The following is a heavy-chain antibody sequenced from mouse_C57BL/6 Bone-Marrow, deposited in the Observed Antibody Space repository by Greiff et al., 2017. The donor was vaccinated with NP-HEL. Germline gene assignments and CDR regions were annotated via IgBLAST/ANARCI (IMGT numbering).Heavy chain of an antibody. J-gene: IGHJ2*01. D-gene: IGHD1-1*01. V-gene: IGHV5-17*01. CDR1: GFTFSDYG. CDR2: ISSGSSTI. CDR3: ARLGTYYGSSPYYFDY. Sequence: EVMLVESGGGLVKPGGSLKLSCAASGFTFSDYGMHWVRQAPEKGLEWVAYISSGSSTIYYADTVKGRFTISRDKAKNTLFLQMTSLRAEDTAMYYCARLGTYYGSSPYYFDYWGQGTTLTVSS.